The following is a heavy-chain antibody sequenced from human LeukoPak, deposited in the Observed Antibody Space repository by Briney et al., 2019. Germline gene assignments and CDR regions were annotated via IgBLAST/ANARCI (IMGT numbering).Heavy chain of an antibody. J-gene: IGHJ4*02. Sequence: PSETLSLTCTVSGDSVSSGNYYWSWVRQPPGKGLEWIGFMSNSGHTDSTPSLKSRVTISLDTSKNQFSLKLNSVTAADTAVYYCARVSAAGTGPDSWGQGTLVTVSS. CDR2: MSNSGHT. CDR3: ARVSAAGTGPDS. CDR1: GDSVSSGNYY. D-gene: IGHD6-13*01. V-gene: IGHV4-61*01.